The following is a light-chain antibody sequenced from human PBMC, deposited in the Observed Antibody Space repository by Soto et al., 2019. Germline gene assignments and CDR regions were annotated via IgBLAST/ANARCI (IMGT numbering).Light chain of an antibody. CDR1: QSVSSSD. CDR3: QQYGSSPLT. Sequence: IVLTQSPGTLSLSQGERATLSCRASQSVSSSDLAWYQQKPGQAPRLLIYGASSRATGIPDRFSGSGSGTDFALTISRLEPEDFAVYYCQQYGSSPLTFGPGTKVDIK. J-gene: IGKJ3*01. V-gene: IGKV3-20*01. CDR2: GAS.